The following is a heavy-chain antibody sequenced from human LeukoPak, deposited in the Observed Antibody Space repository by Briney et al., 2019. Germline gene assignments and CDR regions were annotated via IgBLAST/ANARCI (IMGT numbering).Heavy chain of an antibody. CDR2: IYSGGST. J-gene: IGHJ4*02. CDR3: ARASGPFDY. CDR1: GFSVSNNY. D-gene: IGHD3-10*01. Sequence: GGSLRLSCAASGFSVSNNYMSWVRQAPGKGLEWVSLIYSGGSTYYADSVKGRFTISRDNSKDTLYLQLNSLRADDTAVYYCARASGPFDYWGQGTLVTVSS. V-gene: IGHV3-53*01.